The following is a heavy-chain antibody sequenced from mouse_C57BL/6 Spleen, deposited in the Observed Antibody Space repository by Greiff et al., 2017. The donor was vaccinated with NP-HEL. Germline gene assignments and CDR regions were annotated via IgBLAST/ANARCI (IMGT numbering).Heavy chain of an antibody. J-gene: IGHJ4*01. Sequence: EVKVVESGGGLVQPGGSLSLSCAASGFTFTDYYMSWVRQPPGKALEWLGFIRNKANGYTTEYSASVKGRFTISRDNSQSILYLQMNALRAEDSATYYCARPDYYAMDYWGQGTSVTVSS. V-gene: IGHV7-3*01. CDR2: IRNKANGYTT. CDR1: GFTFTDYY. CDR3: ARPDYYAMDY.